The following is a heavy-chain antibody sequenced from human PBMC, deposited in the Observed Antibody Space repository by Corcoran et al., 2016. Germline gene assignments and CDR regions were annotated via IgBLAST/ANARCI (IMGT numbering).Heavy chain of an antibody. J-gene: IGHJ4*02. D-gene: IGHD6-19*01. V-gene: IGHV2-5*01. CDR2: IYWNDDK. CDR1: GFSLSTSGVG. CDR3: AHRLRKGGQWLPHHYFDY. Sequence: QITLKESGPTLVKPTQTLTLTCTFSGFSLSTSGVGVGWIRQPPGKALEWLALIYWNDDKRYSPSLKSRLTITKDTSKNQVVLTMTNMDPVDTATYYCAHRLRKGGQWLPHHYFDYWGQGTLVTVSS.